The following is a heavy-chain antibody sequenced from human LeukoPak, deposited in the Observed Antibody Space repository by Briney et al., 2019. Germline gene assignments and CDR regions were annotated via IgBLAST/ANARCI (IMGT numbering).Heavy chain of an antibody. D-gene: IGHD2-21*01. CDR1: GGSISSYY. Sequence: SETLSLTCTVSGGSISSYYWSWIRQPPGKGLEWIGYIYYSGSTNYNPSLKSRVTISVDTSKNQFSLKLSSVTAADTAVYYCARGLGDGYNLLYYFDYWGQGTLVTVSS. J-gene: IGHJ4*02. CDR2: IYYSGST. V-gene: IGHV4-59*12. CDR3: ARGLGDGYNLLYYFDY.